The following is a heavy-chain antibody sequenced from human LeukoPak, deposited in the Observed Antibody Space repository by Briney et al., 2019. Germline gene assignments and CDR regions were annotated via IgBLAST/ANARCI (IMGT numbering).Heavy chain of an antibody. V-gene: IGHV3-66*01. D-gene: IGHD3-16*01. CDR3: ARVPFTASLGDYFDY. CDR1: GFTFSNYA. Sequence: GSLRLSCAVSGFTFSNYAMNWVRQAPGKGLEWVSVIYSGGRTNYADSVKGRFSMSRDKSNGTVYLQLNSLRTDDTAVYFCARVPFTASLGDYFDYWGQGALVTVSS. CDR2: IYSGGRT. J-gene: IGHJ4*02.